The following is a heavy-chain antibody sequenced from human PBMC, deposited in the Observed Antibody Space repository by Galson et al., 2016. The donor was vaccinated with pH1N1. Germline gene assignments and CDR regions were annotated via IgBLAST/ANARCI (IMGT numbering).Heavy chain of an antibody. CDR2: IDPNSTYI. V-gene: IGHV5-10-1*01. Sequence: QSGAEVKKPGESLRISCQSSGYSFTGYAINWVRQVPGKGLEWMGRIDPNSTYINYSPSFQGLVTISLDKSLSTAYLQWSSLQASDIAVYYCARQPPLRLGGSYWYFDLWGRGTLVTVSS. CDR3: ARQPPLRLGGSYWYFDL. CDR1: GYSFTGYA. D-gene: IGHD1-26*01. J-gene: IGHJ2*01.